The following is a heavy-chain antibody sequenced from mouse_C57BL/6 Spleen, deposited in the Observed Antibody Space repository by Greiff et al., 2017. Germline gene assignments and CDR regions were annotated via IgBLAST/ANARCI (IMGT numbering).Heavy chain of an antibody. V-gene: IGHV1-69*01. J-gene: IGHJ1*03. CDR2: IDPSDSYT. CDR1: GYTFTSYW. Sequence: VQLQQPGAELVMPGASVKLSCKASGYTFTSYWMHWVKQRPGQGLEWIGEIDPSDSYTNYNQKFKGKSTLTVDKSSSTAYMQLSSLTSEDSAVYYCARRRFYYGSIWYFDGWGTGTTVTVSS. CDR3: ARRRFYYGSIWYFDG. D-gene: IGHD1-1*01.